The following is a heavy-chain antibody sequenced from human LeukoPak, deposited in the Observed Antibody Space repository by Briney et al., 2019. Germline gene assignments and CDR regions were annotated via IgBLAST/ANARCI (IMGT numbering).Heavy chain of an antibody. CDR3: AREGPHGYSYGYHYYYYMDV. D-gene: IGHD5-18*01. J-gene: IGHJ6*03. Sequence: ASVKVSCKASGYTFTSYDINWVRQATGQGLEWMGWMNPNSGNTGYAQKFQGRVTMTRNTSISTAYMELSSLRSEDTAVYYCAREGPHGYSYGYHYYYYMDVWGKGTTVTVSS. CDR2: MNPNSGNT. CDR1: GYTFTSYD. V-gene: IGHV1-8*01.